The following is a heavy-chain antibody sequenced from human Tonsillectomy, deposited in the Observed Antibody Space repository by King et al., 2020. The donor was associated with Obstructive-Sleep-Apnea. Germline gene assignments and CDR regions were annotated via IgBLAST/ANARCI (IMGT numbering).Heavy chain of an antibody. CDR2: IYHSGST. CDR3: ASFSCSSTSCYAGYYYGMDV. CDR1: GGSISSSNW. Sequence: VQLQESGPGLVKPSGTLSLTCAVSGGSISSSNWWSWVRQPPGKGLEWIGEIYHSGSTNYNPSLKSRVTISVDKSKNQFSLKLGSVTAADTAVYYCASFSCSSTSCYAGYYYGMDVWGQGTTVTVSS. V-gene: IGHV4-4*02. D-gene: IGHD2-2*01. J-gene: IGHJ6*02.